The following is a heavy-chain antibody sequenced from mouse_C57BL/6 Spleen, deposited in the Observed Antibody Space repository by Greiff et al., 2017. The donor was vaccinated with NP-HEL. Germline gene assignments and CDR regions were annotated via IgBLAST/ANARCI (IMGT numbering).Heavy chain of an antibody. D-gene: IGHD2-12*01. CDR3: ASIREYFDV. V-gene: IGHV5-6*01. Sequence: EVMLVESGGDLVKPGGSLKLSCAASGFTFSSYGMSWVRQTPDKRLEWVATISSGGSYTYYPDSVKGRFTISRDNAKNTLYLQMSSLKSEETAMYYCASIREYFDVWGPGTTVTVSS. CDR1: GFTFSSYG. J-gene: IGHJ1*01. CDR2: ISSGGSYT.